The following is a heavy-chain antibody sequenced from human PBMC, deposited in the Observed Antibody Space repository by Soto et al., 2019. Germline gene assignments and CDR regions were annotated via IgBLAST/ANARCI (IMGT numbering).Heavy chain of an antibody. J-gene: IGHJ4*02. V-gene: IGHV1-18*01. CDR2: INPYNGNT. CDR1: GYTYNTYG. D-gene: IGHD4-17*01. Sequence: ASVKVSCKASGYTYNTYGITWVRQAPGQGLEWMGWINPYNGNTKFAQKLQDRVTMTTATSTSTAYMELASLRSDDTAVYYCARGCIAVTTHLCYWGQGTLVTVSS. CDR3: ARGCIAVTTHLCY.